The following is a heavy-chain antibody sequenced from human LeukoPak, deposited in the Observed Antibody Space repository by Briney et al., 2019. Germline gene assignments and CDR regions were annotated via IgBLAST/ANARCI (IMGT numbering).Heavy chain of an antibody. CDR1: GGSLSGYY. D-gene: IGHD4-17*01. CDR3: ARDVVPRDYGDTLNAYDL. V-gene: IGHV4-34*01. Sequence: PSETLSLTCAVSGGSLSGYYWSWIRQSPGKGLEGMGDIHHDGRTKYKSSFKSRITIFLVSSKNEVSLRLSPVTPADTALYFCARDVVPRDYGDTLNAYDLWGQGTMVTVS. CDR2: IHHDGRT. J-gene: IGHJ3*01.